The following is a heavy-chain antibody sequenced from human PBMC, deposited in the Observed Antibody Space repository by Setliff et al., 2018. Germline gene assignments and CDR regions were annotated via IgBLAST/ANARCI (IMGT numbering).Heavy chain of an antibody. V-gene: IGHV3-48*01. Sequence: PGGSLRLSCAASGITFSIYSMNWVRQAPGKGPEWVSYISSGSLIIYYADSVKGRFTISRDNGKNSLYLQLNSLRADDTAVYYCATPAVSSIDYWGQENLVTVSS. CDR1: GITFSIYS. J-gene: IGHJ4*02. CDR2: ISSGSLII. D-gene: IGHD6-19*01. CDR3: ATPAVSSIDY.